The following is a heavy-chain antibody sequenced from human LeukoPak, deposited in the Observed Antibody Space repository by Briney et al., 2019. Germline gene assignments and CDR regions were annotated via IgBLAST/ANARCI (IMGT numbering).Heavy chain of an antibody. J-gene: IGHJ6*02. Sequence: GSSVNVSCKASGGTFTSYAISWVRQAPGQGLEWMGRIIPILGIANYAQKFQGRVTITADKSTSTAYMELSSLRSEDTAVYYCAGPQYSSSWYGDYYGMDVWGQGTTVTVSS. D-gene: IGHD6-13*01. CDR3: AGPQYSSSWYGDYYGMDV. CDR2: IIPILGIA. V-gene: IGHV1-69*04. CDR1: GGTFTSYA.